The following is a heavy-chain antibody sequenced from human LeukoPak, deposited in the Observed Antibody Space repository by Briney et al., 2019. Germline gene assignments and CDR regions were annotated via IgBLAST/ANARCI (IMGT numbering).Heavy chain of an antibody. CDR1: GFTFSSYA. CDR3: AKFPSRNSGNDY. CDR2: ISSSGGST. V-gene: IGHV3-23*01. Sequence: GGSLRLLCAASGFTFSSYAMSWLRQAPGRGREWVSAISSSGGSTYYADSVKGRFTISRDNSKNTLYLQMNSLRAEDTAVYYCAKFPSRNSGNDYWGQGTLVTVSS. D-gene: IGHD1-14*01. J-gene: IGHJ4*02.